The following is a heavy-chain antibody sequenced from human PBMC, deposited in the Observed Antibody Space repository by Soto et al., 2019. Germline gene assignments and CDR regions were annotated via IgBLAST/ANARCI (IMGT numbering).Heavy chain of an antibody. V-gene: IGHV3-48*02. Sequence: LVESGGGLVSPGGSLRLSCVASGFRFSDHSMNWVRQAPGKGLQWISYISSNSDKTYYADSVKGRFTVSRANAKNALFLQMNSLRDDDTATYYCARLPKGSLVTAWGQGARVTVSS. CDR3: ARLPKGSLVTA. J-gene: IGHJ4*02. CDR2: ISSNSDKT. CDR1: GFRFSDHS. D-gene: IGHD2-21*02.